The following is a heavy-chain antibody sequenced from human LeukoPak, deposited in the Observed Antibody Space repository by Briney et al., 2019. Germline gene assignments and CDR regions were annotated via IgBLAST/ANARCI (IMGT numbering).Heavy chain of an antibody. V-gene: IGHV1-46*01. CDR2: INPNSGST. J-gene: IGHJ4*02. CDR1: GYTFASYY. CDR3: ARGLSFGNFDY. Sequence: ASVKVSCKASGYTFASYYMHWVRQAPGQGLEWMGIINPNSGSTTYAQKFQGRVTMTRDTSTTTVNMELSSLRSEDTAVYHCARGLSFGNFDYWGQATLVTVSS. D-gene: IGHD3-10*01.